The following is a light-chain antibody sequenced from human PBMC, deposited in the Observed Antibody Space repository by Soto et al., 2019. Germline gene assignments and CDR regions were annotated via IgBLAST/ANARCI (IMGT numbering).Light chain of an antibody. V-gene: IGKV1-39*01. J-gene: IGKJ4*01. CDR3: QQSFTTPLT. CDR2: VAS. Sequence: DIQMTQSPSSLSAPVGDRVTMTFGASQSIGRFLNWHQQKPGKAPNVLINVASTLRSGVPSRFSGSGSGTDFNLTINSLQPEDFATYFCQQSFTTPLTFGGGTKVDI. CDR1: QSIGRF.